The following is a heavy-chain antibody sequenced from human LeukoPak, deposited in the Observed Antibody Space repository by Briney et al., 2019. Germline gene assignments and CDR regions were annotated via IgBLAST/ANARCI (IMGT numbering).Heavy chain of an antibody. CDR3: ARDWNDDIRFDY. CDR2: INAGNGNT. D-gene: IGHD1-1*01. CDR1: GYTFTSYA. V-gene: IGHV1-3*01. Sequence: ASVMVSCKASGYTFTSYAMHWVRQAPGQRLEWMGWINAGNGNTKYSQKFQGRVTITRDTSASTAYMELSSLRSEDTAVYYCARDWNDDIRFDYWGQGTLVTVSS. J-gene: IGHJ4*02.